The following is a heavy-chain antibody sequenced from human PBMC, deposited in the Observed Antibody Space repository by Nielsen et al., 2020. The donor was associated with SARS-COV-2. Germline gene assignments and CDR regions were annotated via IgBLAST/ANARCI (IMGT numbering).Heavy chain of an antibody. CDR1: GGSISSYY. D-gene: IGHD3-22*01. CDR3: ARFGYYDSSGYYFDFYYYYGMDV. Sequence: SETLSLTCTVSGGSISSYYWSWIRQPPGKGLEWIGYIYYSGSTNYNPSLKSRVTISVDTSKNQFSLKLSSVTAADTAVYYCARFGYYDSSGYYFDFYYYYGMDVWGQGTTVTVSS. V-gene: IGHV4-59*08. J-gene: IGHJ6*02. CDR2: IYYSGST.